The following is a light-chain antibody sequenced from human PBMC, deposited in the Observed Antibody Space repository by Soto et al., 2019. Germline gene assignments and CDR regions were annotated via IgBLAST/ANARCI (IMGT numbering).Light chain of an antibody. CDR2: GAS. J-gene: IGKJ1*01. CDR3: QQYNGWPWT. V-gene: IGKV3-15*01. CDR1: QTIGNK. Sequence: EIVLAPSPDTLSVSAWERFTLSSRATQTIGNKLAWYLQRPGQAPRLLMYGASARATGIPARFSGSGSGTEFTLTITGLQSEDFAVYYCQQYNGWPWTFGLGTKV.